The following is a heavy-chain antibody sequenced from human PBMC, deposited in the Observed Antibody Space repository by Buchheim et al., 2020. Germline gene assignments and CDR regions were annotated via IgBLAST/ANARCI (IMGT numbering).Heavy chain of an antibody. D-gene: IGHD3-3*01. CDR3: ARLLWSGSSYAMDV. Sequence: QVQLQESGPGLVKPSETLSLTCTVSRASISDNFRSWIRQPPGKGLEWIGFLYDTGSANYNSSLKSRVSMSVDTSINQFSLTLRSVTPSDTAVYFCARLLWSGSSYAMDVWGQGT. CDR2: LYDTGSA. CDR1: RASISDNF. V-gene: IGHV4-59*01. J-gene: IGHJ6*02.